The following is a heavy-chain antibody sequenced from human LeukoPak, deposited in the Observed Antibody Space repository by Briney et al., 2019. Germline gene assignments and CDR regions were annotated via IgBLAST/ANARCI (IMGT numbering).Heavy chain of an antibody. J-gene: IGHJ5*02. CDR1: GASLNGHY. Sequence: SETLSLTCAVSGASLNGHYWSWIRQPPGQGLEWIGEGSDVGGTKYNPSLKSRGTISADTSKNQFSLKLSSVTAADTAVYYCAQNGQSGFSFDPWGQGTLVTVSS. D-gene: IGHD2-8*01. CDR2: GSDVGGT. V-gene: IGHV4-34*01. CDR3: AQNGQSGFSFDP.